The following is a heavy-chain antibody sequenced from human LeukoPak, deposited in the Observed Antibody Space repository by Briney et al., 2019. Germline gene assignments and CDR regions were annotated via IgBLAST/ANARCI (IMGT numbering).Heavy chain of an antibody. D-gene: IGHD2-15*01. V-gene: IGHV4-59*12. Sequence: NSSETLSLTCTVSGGSISSYYWSWIRQPPGKGLEWIGYIYYSGSTNYNPSLKSRVTISVDTSKNQFSLKLSSVTAADTAVYYCAGAGYCSGGSCYSEIDYWGQGTLVTVSS. CDR2: IYYSGST. CDR3: AGAGYCSGGSCYSEIDY. CDR1: GGSISSYY. J-gene: IGHJ4*02.